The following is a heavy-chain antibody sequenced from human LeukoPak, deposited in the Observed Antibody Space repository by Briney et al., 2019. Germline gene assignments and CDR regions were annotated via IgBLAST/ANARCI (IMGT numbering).Heavy chain of an antibody. CDR1: GGSISSYY. CDR3: ARGGYYYDSSGYYGGQYDY. D-gene: IGHD3-22*01. CDR2: IYYSGST. Sequence: SETLSLTCTVSGGSISSYYWSWIRQPPGKGLEWIGYIYYSGSTNYNPSLKSRVTISVDTSKNQFSLNLSSVTAADTAVYYCARGGYYYDSSGYYGGQYDYWGQGTLVTVSS. J-gene: IGHJ4*02. V-gene: IGHV4-59*01.